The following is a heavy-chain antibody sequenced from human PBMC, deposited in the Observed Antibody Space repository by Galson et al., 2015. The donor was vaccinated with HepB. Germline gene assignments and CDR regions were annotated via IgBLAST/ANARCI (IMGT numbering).Heavy chain of an antibody. CDR2: MKPNSGDT. J-gene: IGHJ4*02. V-gene: IGHV1-8*01. CDR3: ARGLAVAGTGY. CDR1: GYIFSTYS. D-gene: IGHD6-19*01. Sequence: SVKVSCKASGYIFSTYSITWVRQATEQGLEWMGWMKPNSGDTGYAQKFQGRVTMTSDTSTSTAYMELTDLRSEDTAVYFCARGLAVAGTGYWGQGTLVTVSS.